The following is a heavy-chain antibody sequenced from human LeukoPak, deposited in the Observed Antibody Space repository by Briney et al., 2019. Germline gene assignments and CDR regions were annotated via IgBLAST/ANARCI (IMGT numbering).Heavy chain of an antibody. V-gene: IGHV3-30-3*01. J-gene: IGHJ6*02. CDR1: GFTFSSYA. D-gene: IGHD6-19*01. CDR2: ISYDGSNK. Sequence: GGSLRLSCAASGFTFSSYAMHWVRQAPGKGLEWVAVISYDGSNKYYADSVKGRFTISRDNSKNTLYLQMNSLRAEDTATYYCARDRQWLARYYYYDMDVWGQGTTVTVSS. CDR3: ARDRQWLARYYYYDMDV.